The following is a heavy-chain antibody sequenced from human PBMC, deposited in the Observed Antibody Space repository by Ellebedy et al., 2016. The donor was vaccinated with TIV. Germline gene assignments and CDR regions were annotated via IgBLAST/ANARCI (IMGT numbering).Heavy chain of an antibody. CDR2: IYYSDTT. J-gene: IGHJ4*02. D-gene: IGHD3-22*01. CDR1: VPSIRSNY. V-gene: IGHV4-59*01. CDR3: GWGGGSSGYYHI. Sequence: SETLSLTCTVSVPSIRSNYWNWIRQAPGKRPEWIGYIYYSDTTNYNPSLQSRAPISLDTSKNQFFLNLSSVTSGDTAVYYCGWGGGSSGYYHIWGQGTLVTVSS.